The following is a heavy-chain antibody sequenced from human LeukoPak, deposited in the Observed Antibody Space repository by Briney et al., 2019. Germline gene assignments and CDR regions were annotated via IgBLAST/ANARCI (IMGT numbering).Heavy chain of an antibody. J-gene: IGHJ6*03. V-gene: IGHV4-59*01. CDR1: GGSISSYY. D-gene: IGHD1-26*01. CDR2: IYYSGST. CDR3: ARERRIVGATRGYYYYYMDV. Sequence: SETLSLTCTVSGGSISSYYWSWIRQPPGKGLEWIGYIYYSGSTNYNPSLKSRVTMSVDTSKNQFSLKLSSVTAADTAVYYCARERRIVGATRGYYYYYMDVWGKGTTVTISS.